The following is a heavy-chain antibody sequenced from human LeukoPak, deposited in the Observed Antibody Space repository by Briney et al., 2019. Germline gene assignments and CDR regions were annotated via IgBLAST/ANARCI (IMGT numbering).Heavy chain of an antibody. CDR1: GYTFTSYG. V-gene: IGHV1-18*01. Sequence: ASVKVSCKASGYTFTSYGISWVRQAPGQGLEWMGWISAYNGNTNYAQKLQGRVTMTTDTSTSTAYMELRSLRSDDTAVYYCARHSSPYDYVWGSYRDAFDIWGQGTMVTVSS. J-gene: IGHJ3*02. D-gene: IGHD3-16*02. CDR3: ARHSSPYDYVWGSYRDAFDI. CDR2: ISAYNGNT.